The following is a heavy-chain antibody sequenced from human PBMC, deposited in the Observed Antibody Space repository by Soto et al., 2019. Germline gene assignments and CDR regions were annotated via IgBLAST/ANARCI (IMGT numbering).Heavy chain of an antibody. CDR1: GYTFTSYY. CDR3: ARAAGYSYGYSDY. D-gene: IGHD5-18*01. V-gene: IGHV1-46*01. CDR2: INPSGGST. Sequence: QVQLVQSGAEVKKPGASVTVSCKASGYTFTSYYMHWVRQAPVQGLAWMGIINPSGGSTSYSQKFQGRVTMTRETSTSTVYMELSSLRSEDTAVYYCARAAGYSYGYSDYWGQGTLVTVSS. J-gene: IGHJ4*02.